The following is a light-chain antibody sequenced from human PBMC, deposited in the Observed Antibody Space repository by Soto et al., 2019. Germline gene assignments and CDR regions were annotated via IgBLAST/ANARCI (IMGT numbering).Light chain of an antibody. J-gene: IGLJ1*01. V-gene: IGLV2-14*01. CDR3: SSYTSSSLYV. CDR1: SSDVGGYNY. Sequence: QSVLTQPASVSGSPGQSITISCTGTSSDVGGYNYVSWYQQHPDKAPKLMIYDVSNRPSGVSNRFSGSKSGNTASLTISGLQAEDEADYYCSSYTSSSLYVFVTRTKLTVL. CDR2: DVS.